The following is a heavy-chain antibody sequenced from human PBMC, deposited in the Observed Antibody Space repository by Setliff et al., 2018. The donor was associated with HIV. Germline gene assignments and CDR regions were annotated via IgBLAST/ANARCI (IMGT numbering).Heavy chain of an antibody. Sequence: PGGSLRLSCAASGFTFSRFWMHWVRQAPGQGLEWVSGISGGFGFDTDYADSVKGRFTISRDRSKNTLYLQMNSLRVEDTAVYYCAREQGRRVEYWGQGTQVTVSS. J-gene: IGHJ4*02. CDR1: GFTFSRFW. V-gene: IGHV3-23*01. CDR2: ISGGFGFDT. CDR3: AREQGRRVEY. D-gene: IGHD1-1*01.